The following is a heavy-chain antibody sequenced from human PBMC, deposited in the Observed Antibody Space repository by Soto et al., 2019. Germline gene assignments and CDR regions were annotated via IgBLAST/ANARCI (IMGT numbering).Heavy chain of an antibody. CDR1: GGSISSYY. CDR3: ARDPFLGCSGGSCYGFDP. V-gene: IGHV4-59*01. CDR2: IYYSGRT. D-gene: IGHD2-15*01. J-gene: IGHJ5*02. Sequence: QVQLQESGPGLVKPSETLSLTCTVSGGSISSYYWSWIRQPPGKGLEWIGYIYYSGRTNYNPSLKSRVTISVDTSKNQFSLKLSSVTAADTAVYYCARDPFLGCSGGSCYGFDPWGQGTLVTVSS.